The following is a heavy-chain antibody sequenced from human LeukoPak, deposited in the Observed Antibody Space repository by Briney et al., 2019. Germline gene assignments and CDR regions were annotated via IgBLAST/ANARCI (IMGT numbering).Heavy chain of an antibody. CDR2: ISAYNGNT. J-gene: IGHJ6*02. V-gene: IGHV1-18*01. CDR1: DYSFTSYA. D-gene: IGHD6-19*01. Sequence: ASVTVSCKASDYSFTSYAINWVRQAPGQGLEWLGWISAYNGNTNYAQKFQDRVTPTTDASTSTAYLELRSLTSDDTAVYYCARDPLSSTWSNYYHAMDVWGPGTTVTVSS. CDR3: ARDPLSSTWSNYYHAMDV.